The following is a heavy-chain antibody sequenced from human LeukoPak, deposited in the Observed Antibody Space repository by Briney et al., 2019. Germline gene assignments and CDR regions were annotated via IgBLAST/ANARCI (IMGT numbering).Heavy chain of an antibody. Sequence: ASVKVSCKASGYTFTGYYMHWVRQAPGQGLEWMGWINPNSGGTNYAQKFQGRVTMTRDTSISTAYMELSRLRSDDTAVYYCARSYYDFWSGYANYYYYGMDVWGQGTTVTVSS. V-gene: IGHV1-2*02. J-gene: IGHJ6*02. D-gene: IGHD3-3*01. CDR2: INPNSGGT. CDR1: GYTFTGYY. CDR3: ARSYYDFWSGYANYYYYGMDV.